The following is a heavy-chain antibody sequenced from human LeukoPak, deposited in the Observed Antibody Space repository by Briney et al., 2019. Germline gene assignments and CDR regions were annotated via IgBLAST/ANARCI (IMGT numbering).Heavy chain of an antibody. V-gene: IGHV3-43*01. J-gene: IGHJ6*03. Sequence: GGSLRLSCAASGFTFSSYAMSWVRQAPGKGLEWVSLISWDGGSTYYADSVKGRFTISRDNSKNSLYLQMNSLRTEDTALYYCAKDWSRASSTHPYYYYYMDVWGKGTTVTVSS. CDR2: ISWDGGST. CDR1: GFTFSSYA. CDR3: AKDWSRASSTHPYYYYYMDV. D-gene: IGHD2-2*01.